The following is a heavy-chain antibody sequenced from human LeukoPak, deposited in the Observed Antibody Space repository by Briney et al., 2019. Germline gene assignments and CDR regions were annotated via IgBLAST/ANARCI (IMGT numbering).Heavy chain of an antibody. CDR3: ARETDYPYYYGMDV. D-gene: IGHD3-16*01. CDR1: GGSISSYY. J-gene: IGHJ6*04. V-gene: IGHV4-59*12. CDR2: IYYSGST. Sequence: KPSETLSLTCTVSGGSISSYYWSWIRQPPGKGLEWIGYIYYSGSTNYNPSLKSRVTISVDTSKNQFSLQLNSVTPEDTAVYYCARETDYPYYYGMDVWGKGTTVTVSS.